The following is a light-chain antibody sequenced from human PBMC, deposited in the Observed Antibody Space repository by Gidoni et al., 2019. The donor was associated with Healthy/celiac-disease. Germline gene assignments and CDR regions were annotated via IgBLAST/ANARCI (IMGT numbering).Light chain of an antibody. Sequence: EIVLTQSPATLSLSPGERATLSCSASQSVSSYFAWYQQKPGQAPRLLIYDASNRATGIPARFSGSGSGTDFTPTISSLEPEDFAVYYCQQRSNWPPATFGQGTKVEIK. CDR3: QQRSNWPPAT. V-gene: IGKV3-11*01. CDR2: DAS. J-gene: IGKJ1*01. CDR1: QSVSSY.